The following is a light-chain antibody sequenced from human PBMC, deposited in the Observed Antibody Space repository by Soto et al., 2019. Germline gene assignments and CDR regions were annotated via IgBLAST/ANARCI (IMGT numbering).Light chain of an antibody. J-gene: IGLJ2*01. CDR2: EVS. Sequence: QSALTQPPSASGSPGQSVTISCTGTSSDVGGYNYVSWYQQHPGKAPKLMIYEVSKRPSGVPDRFSGSKSGNTASLTVSGLQAEDEADYYCSSYAGSNHVVFGGGTKVPVL. CDR3: SSYAGSNHVV. CDR1: SSDVGGYNY. V-gene: IGLV2-8*01.